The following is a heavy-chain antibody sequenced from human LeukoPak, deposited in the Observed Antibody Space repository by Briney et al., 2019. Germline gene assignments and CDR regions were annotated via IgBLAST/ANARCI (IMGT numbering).Heavy chain of an antibody. J-gene: IGHJ5*02. CDR2: IYHSGST. CDR1: GYSISSGYY. Sequence: PSETLSLTCTVSGYSISSGYYWGWIRQPPGKGLEWIGSIYHSGSTYYNPSLKSRVTISVDTSKNQFSLKLSSVTAADTAVYYCARAVDGYCYSANCLYNWFDPWGQGTLVTVSS. D-gene: IGHD2-2*01. V-gene: IGHV4-38-2*02. CDR3: ARAVDGYCYSANCLYNWFDP.